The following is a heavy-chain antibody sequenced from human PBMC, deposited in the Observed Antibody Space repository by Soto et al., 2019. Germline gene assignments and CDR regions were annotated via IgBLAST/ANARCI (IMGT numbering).Heavy chain of an antibody. CDR3: AKAPPQMILEWLLQTHNFDY. CDR1: GFPFSSYA. D-gene: IGHD3-3*01. V-gene: IGHV3-23*01. J-gene: IGHJ4*02. CDR2: ISGSGGST. Sequence: QLGGSLRLSCAASGFPFSSYAMSWVRQAPGKGLEWVSAISGSGGSTYYADSVKGRFTISRDNSKNTLYLQMNSLRAEDTAVYYCAKAPPQMILEWLLQTHNFDYWGQGTLVTVSS.